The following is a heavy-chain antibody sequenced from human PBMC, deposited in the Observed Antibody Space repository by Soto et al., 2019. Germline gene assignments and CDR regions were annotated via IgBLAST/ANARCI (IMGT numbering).Heavy chain of an antibody. J-gene: IGHJ4*02. Sequence: SGGSLRLSCAASGFTFSSYVISWVRQAPGKGLEWVSTISASGGDTYYADSVKGRFTISRDNSKNMVYLQMNTVRAEDTAVYYCAKEGRPSVTSRGYFDYWGQRTLVTVSS. CDR3: AKEGRPSVTSRGYFDY. CDR1: GFTFSSYV. CDR2: ISASGGDT. V-gene: IGHV3-23*01. D-gene: IGHD4-17*01.